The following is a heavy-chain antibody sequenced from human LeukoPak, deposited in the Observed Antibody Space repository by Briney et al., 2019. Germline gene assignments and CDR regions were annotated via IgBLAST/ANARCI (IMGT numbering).Heavy chain of an antibody. Sequence: GGSLGLSCATSGFSFSDSSMAWVRQAPGKGLEWVSSISGNSYWIYYAGPVKDRFTISRDNARNSLYLEMERLSADDTAVYYCARGSILGATGYDWGQGTLVAVSS. CDR1: GFSFSDSS. V-gene: IGHV3-21*01. J-gene: IGHJ4*02. CDR3: ARGSILGATGYD. D-gene: IGHD1-26*01. CDR2: ISGNSYWI.